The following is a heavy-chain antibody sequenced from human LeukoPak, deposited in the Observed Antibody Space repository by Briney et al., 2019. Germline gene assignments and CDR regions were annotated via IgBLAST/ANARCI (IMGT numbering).Heavy chain of an antibody. CDR1: GGSFSGYY. D-gene: IGHD3-3*01. V-gene: IGHV4-34*01. J-gene: IGHJ5*02. CDR3: ARGPRLVTIFGVVPYWFDP. CDR2: INHSGST. Sequence: SETLSLTCAVYGGSFSGYYWSWIRQPPGKGLEWIGEINHSGSTNYNPSLKSRVTIVVDPSKNQFSLKLSSVTAADTAVYYCARGPRLVTIFGVVPYWFDPWGQGTLVTVSS.